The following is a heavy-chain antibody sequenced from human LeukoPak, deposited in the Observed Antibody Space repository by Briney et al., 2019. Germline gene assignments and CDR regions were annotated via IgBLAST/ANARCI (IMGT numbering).Heavy chain of an antibody. J-gene: IGHJ4*02. V-gene: IGHV4-59*01. CDR2: IYYSGST. CDR1: GGSISSYY. CDR3: ARETSAPRNAQLVNYFDY. Sequence: PSETLSLTCTVSGGSISSYYWSWIRQPPGKGLEWIGYIYYSGSTNYNPSLKSRVTISVDTSKNQFSLKLSSVTAADTAVYYCARETSAPRNAQLVNYFDYWGQGTLVTVSS. D-gene: IGHD6-6*01.